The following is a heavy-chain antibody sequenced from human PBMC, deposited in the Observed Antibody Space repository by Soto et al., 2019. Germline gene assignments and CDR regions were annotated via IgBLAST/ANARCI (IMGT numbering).Heavy chain of an antibody. V-gene: IGHV3-33*01. D-gene: IGHD5-12*01. J-gene: IGHJ4*02. Sequence: VAVIWYDGSNKYYADSVKGRFTISRDNSKNTLYLQMNSLRAEDTAVYYCARERAYDYGLGYWGQGTLVTVSS. CDR2: IWYDGSNK. CDR3: ARERAYDYGLGY.